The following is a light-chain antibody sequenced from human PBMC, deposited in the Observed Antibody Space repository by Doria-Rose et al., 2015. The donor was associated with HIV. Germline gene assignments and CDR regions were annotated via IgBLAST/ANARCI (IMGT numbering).Light chain of an antibody. CDR1: QRVKSSY. J-gene: IGKJ5*01. V-gene: IGKV3-20*01. CDR2: DAS. Sequence: TQSPGTLSLSPGERATLSCRASQRVKSSYLAWYQQKPGQAHRLLIYDASTSATGIPDRFSGSGSGTDFTRTISRLEPEDVAVYYCQQYGTSRGTFGQGTRLEIK. CDR3: QQYGTSRGT.